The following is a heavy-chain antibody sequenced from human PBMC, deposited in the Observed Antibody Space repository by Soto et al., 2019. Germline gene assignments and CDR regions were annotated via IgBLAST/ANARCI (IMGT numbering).Heavy chain of an antibody. CDR2: ISSSGTGI. CDR3: ARAYSDAFDI. CDR1: GFTFREYY. V-gene: IGHV3-11*01. D-gene: IGHD2-15*01. Sequence: QVQLVESGGGLVKPGGSLRLSCAASGFTFREYYMTWIRQAPGKGLDWVAYISSSGTGIYYADSVKGRLTISRDNTKNSLYLQMSSLRSEDTAVYYCARAYSDAFDIWGQGTMVTVS. J-gene: IGHJ3*02.